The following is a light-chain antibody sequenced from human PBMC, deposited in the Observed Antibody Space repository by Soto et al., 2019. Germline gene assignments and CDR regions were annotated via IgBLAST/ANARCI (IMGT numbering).Light chain of an antibody. CDR3: QHYGTSRWT. J-gene: IGKJ1*01. CDR2: SVS. V-gene: IGKV3-20*01. Sequence: VLRQSPGILSLSTGERATLSCRASQSVSGHLAWYQQKPGQAPRLLIYSVSSRATGIPDRFSGSGSGTDFTLTITRLEPEDFAVYYCQHYGTSRWTFCQGS. CDR1: QSVSGH.